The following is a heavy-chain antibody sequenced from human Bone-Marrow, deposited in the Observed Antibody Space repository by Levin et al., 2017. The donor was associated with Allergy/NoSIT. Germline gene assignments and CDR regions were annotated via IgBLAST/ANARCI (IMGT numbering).Heavy chain of an antibody. D-gene: IGHD3-9*01. J-gene: IGHJ6*02. CDR2: IYPDDSDT. CDR1: GYSFATYW. CDR3: ARQERFFDWSSYFYYAMGV. V-gene: IGHV5-51*01. Sequence: PGGSLRLSCEGSGYSFATYWIAWVRQVPGKGLEWMGIIYPDDSDTSYSPSFQGQVTISVDKSINTAYLQWTSLKASDTAIYYCARQERFFDWSSYFYYAMGVWGQGTTVTVSS.